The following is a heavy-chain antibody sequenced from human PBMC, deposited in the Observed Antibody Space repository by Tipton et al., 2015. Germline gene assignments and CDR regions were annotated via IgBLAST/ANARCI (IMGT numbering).Heavy chain of an antibody. CDR1: GDSISTKSYH. D-gene: IGHD2-2*02. V-gene: IGHV4-39*01. Sequence: TLSLTCIVSGDSISTKSYHWGWIRQPPGKGLEWIETINNRGSTYYHPSLKSRVPISVDTAKNQFSLRLPSVTAAETALYYCARHASIEVGPAAIPNGFGPWGQGTLVSVSS. CDR2: INNRGST. J-gene: IGHJ5*02. CDR3: ARHASIEVGPAAIPNGFGP.